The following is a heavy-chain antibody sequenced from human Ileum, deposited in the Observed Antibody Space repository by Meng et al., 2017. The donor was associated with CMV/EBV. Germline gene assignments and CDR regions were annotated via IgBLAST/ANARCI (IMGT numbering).Heavy chain of an antibody. CDR2: LNPSNGLT. CDR1: GYTFTTYQ. J-gene: IGHJ5*01. V-gene: IGHV1-46*01. D-gene: IGHD3-9*01. CDR3: VREESNDVLTGSYCFDP. Sequence: ASVKVSCKTSGYTFTTYQMHWVRQAPGQGPEWMGILNPSNGLTNYAERFHGRLTITRDTSTSTVYMELSSLRSEDTAVYYCVREESNDVLTGSYCFDPWGQGNLVNGAS.